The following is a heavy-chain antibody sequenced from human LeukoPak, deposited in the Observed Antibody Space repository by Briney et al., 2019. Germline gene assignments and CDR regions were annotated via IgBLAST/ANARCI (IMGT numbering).Heavy chain of an antibody. J-gene: IGHJ4*02. CDR3: AREVVVPGAPYYFDY. CDR1: GFTFRNCA. V-gene: IGHV3-11*01. CDR2: ISSSGATI. Sequence: GGSLRLSCAASGFTFRNCAMSWIRQAPGKGLEWVSYISSSGATIYYADSVKGRFTISRDNAKNSLYLQMNSLRAEDTAVYYCAREVVVPGAPYYFDYWGQGTLVTVSS. D-gene: IGHD2-2*01.